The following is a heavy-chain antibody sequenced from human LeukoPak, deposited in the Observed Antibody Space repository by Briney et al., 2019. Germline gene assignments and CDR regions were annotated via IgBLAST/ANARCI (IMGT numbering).Heavy chain of an antibody. CDR1: GGSFSGYY. V-gene: IGHV4-34*01. D-gene: IGHD6-19*01. Sequence: SETLSLTCAVYGGSFSGYYWSWIRQPPGKGLEWIGEINHSGSTNYNPSLKSRVTISVDTSKNQLSLKLSSVTAADTAVYYCARAEVAAYDYWGQGTLVTVSS. CDR2: INHSGST. CDR3: ARAEVAAYDY. J-gene: IGHJ4*02.